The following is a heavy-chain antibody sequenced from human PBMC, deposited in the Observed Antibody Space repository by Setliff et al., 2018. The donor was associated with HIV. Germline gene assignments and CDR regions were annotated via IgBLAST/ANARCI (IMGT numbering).Heavy chain of an antibody. CDR3: ARDHNSGTLHAFDL. CDR2: IFYSGIT. D-gene: IGHD1-26*01. CDR1: GGSFTSRSYY. Sequence: PSETLSLTCTVSGGSFTSRSYYWGWIRQPPGKGLEWIGSIFYSGITYYNPSLKSRVTISVDTSKNQFSLNLTSVTAADTAVYYCARDHNSGTLHAFDLWGQGTKVTVSS. J-gene: IGHJ3*01. V-gene: IGHV4-39*02.